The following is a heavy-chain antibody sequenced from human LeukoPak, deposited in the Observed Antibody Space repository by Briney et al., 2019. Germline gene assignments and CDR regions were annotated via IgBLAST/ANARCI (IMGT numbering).Heavy chain of an antibody. CDR1: GYTFTGYY. D-gene: IGHD1-20*01. CDR3: ASFNVRTYNNWNDAGY. J-gene: IGHJ4*02. V-gene: IGHV1-2*06. CDR2: INPNSGGT. Sequence: ASVKVSCKASGYTFTGYYMHWVRQAPGQGLEWMGRINPNSGGTNYAQKLQGRVTMTRDTSISTAYMELSRLRSDDTAVYYCASFNVRTYNNWNDAGYWGQGTLVTVSS.